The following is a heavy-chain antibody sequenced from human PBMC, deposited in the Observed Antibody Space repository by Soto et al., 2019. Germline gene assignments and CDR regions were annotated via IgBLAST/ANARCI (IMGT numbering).Heavy chain of an antibody. CDR1: GFTVSNSH. CDR3: ARLGPYGSESYSFRYNWFDP. J-gene: IGHJ5*02. V-gene: IGHV3-53*01. Sequence: EVQLVESGGGLIQPGGSLRLSCTTSGFTVSNSHMSWVRQAPGKGLEWVSVIYSGGSSYYAVSVKGRFTISRDNSKNTVYLQMNSLRGEDTAMYYCARLGPYGSESYSFRYNWFDPWGQGTLVTVSS. D-gene: IGHD3-10*01. CDR2: IYSGGSS.